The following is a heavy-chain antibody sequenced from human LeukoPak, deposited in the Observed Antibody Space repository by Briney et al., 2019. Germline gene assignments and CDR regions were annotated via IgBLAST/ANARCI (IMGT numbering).Heavy chain of an antibody. CDR1: GGSISSYY. CDR3: ARDRGSSGMNV. J-gene: IGHJ6*02. Sequence: SETLSLTCTVSGGSISSYYWSWIRQPAGKGLEWIGRISTSGSTNYNPSLKSQVTMSLDTSKNQFSLKLSSVTAADTAVYYCARDRGSSGMNVWGQGTTVTVSS. D-gene: IGHD2/OR15-2a*01. CDR2: ISTSGST. V-gene: IGHV4-4*07.